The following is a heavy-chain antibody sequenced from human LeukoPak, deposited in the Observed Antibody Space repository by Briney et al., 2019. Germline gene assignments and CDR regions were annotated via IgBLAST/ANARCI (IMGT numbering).Heavy chain of an antibody. CDR3: ARSSSGWQPFDY. Sequence: SVKVSCKASGGTFSSYAISWVRQAPGQGLEWMGGIIPIFGTANYAQKFQGRVTITADESTSTAYMELSSLRSEDTAVYYCARSSSGWQPFDYWGQGTLVTVSS. D-gene: IGHD6-19*01. CDR2: IIPIFGTA. V-gene: IGHV1-69*13. CDR1: GGTFSSYA. J-gene: IGHJ4*02.